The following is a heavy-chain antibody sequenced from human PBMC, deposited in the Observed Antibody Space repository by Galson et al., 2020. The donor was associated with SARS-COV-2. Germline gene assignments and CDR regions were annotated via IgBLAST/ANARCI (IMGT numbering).Heavy chain of an antibody. CDR1: GYTFTSYG. V-gene: IGHV1-18*01. CDR3: ARDDEPDIVVVPAAADAFDI. CDR2: ISAYNGNT. Sequence: ASVKVSCTASGYTFTSYGISWVRQAPGQGLEWMGWISAYNGNTNYAQKLQGRVTMTTDTSTSTAYMELRSLRSDDTAVYYCARDDEPDIVVVPAAADAFDIWGQGTMVTVSS. D-gene: IGHD2-2*01. J-gene: IGHJ3*02.